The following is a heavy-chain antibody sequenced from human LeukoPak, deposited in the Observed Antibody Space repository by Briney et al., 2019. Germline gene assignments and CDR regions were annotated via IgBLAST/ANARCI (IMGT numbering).Heavy chain of an antibody. J-gene: IGHJ5*02. CDR2: INPNSGGT. D-gene: IGHD2-2*03. Sequence: ASVKVSCKASGYTFTGYYMHWVRQAPGQGLEWMGWINPNSGGTNYAQKFQGRVTMTRDTSISTAYMELRRLRSDDTAVYYCAREDGYCSSTSCYWWFDPWGQGTLVTVSS. V-gene: IGHV1-2*02. CDR3: AREDGYCSSTSCYWWFDP. CDR1: GYTFTGYY.